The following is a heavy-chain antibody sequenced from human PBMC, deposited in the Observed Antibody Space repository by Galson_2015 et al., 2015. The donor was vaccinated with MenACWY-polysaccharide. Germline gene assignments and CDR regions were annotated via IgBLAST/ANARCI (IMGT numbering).Heavy chain of an antibody. Sequence: SVKVSCKASGYTFTTYAMNWVRQAPGQGLEWMGGINTNTGNPTYAQGFTGRFVFSLDASVSTAYLQISSLKAEDTAVYYCARDPKQKATTVPRGRFDYWGQGTLVTVSS. J-gene: IGHJ4*02. CDR2: INTNTGNP. CDR3: ARDPKQKATTVPRGRFDY. D-gene: IGHD1-26*01. V-gene: IGHV7-4-1*02. CDR1: GYTFTTYA.